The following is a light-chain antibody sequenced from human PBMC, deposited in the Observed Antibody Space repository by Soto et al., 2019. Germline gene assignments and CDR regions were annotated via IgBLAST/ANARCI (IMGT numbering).Light chain of an antibody. CDR2: EAS. Sequence: EIVLTQPPGTRSFSPRESATLSGRASQSVGINYLAWYQQKPGQAPRLLIYEASNRATGIPARFSGSGSGTDFTLTISSIEPEDFAVYYCQQRGEWPPGATFGQGTRLEIK. J-gene: IGKJ5*01. V-gene: IGKV3-11*01. CDR3: QQRGEWPPGAT. CDR1: QSVGINY.